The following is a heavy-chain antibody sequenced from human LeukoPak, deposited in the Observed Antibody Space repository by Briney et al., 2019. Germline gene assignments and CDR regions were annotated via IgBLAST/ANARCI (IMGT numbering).Heavy chain of an antibody. V-gene: IGHV3-33*01. CDR2: IWYDGSDK. CDR1: GMTFSSYG. Sequence: GGSLRLSCAPFGMTFSSYGMHWVRQTPGKGLEWVAIIWYDGSDKYYADSVKGRFTISRDNYKNTLYLQMNSLRGEDMAVYYCARDYGSGMDVWGKGTMVTVSS. D-gene: IGHD3-10*01. J-gene: IGHJ6*04. CDR3: ARDYGSGMDV.